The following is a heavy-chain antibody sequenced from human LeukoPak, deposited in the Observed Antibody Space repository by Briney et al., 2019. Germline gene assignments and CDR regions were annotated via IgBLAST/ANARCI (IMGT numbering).Heavy chain of an antibody. CDR2: IYHSGST. Sequence: SETLSLTCAVSGGSISSGGYSWSWIRQPPGRGLEWIGYIYHSGSTYYNPSLKSRVTISVDRSKNQFSLKLSSVTAADTAVYYCARVEARYDFWSGYLVNNRFDPWGQGTLVTVSS. CDR1: GGSISSGGYS. D-gene: IGHD3-3*01. CDR3: ARVEARYDFWSGYLVNNRFDP. J-gene: IGHJ5*02. V-gene: IGHV4-30-2*01.